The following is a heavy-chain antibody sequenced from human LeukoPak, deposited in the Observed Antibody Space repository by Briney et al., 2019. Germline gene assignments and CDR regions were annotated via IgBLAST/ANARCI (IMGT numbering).Heavy chain of an antibody. D-gene: IGHD3-10*01. J-gene: IGHJ4*02. CDR2: IYTSGNT. CDR3: ASSGYYGSGSYFEY. Sequence: PSATLSLTCTVSGGSISSYYWSWIRQPAGRGLEWIGRIYTSGNTNYNPSLKSRVTMSVDASKKQFSLKLSSVTAADSAVYYCASSGYYGSGSYFEYWGQGTLVTVSS. V-gene: IGHV4-4*07. CDR1: GGSISSYY.